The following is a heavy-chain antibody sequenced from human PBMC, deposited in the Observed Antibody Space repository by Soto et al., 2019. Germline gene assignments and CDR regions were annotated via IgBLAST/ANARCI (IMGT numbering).Heavy chain of an antibody. J-gene: IGHJ3*02. CDR2: IYYSGST. D-gene: IGHD2-2*01. V-gene: IGHV4-59*01. Sequence: QVQLQESGPGLVKPSETLSLTCTVSGGSISSYSWSWIRQPPGKGLEWIGYIYYSGSTNYNPSLKSRVTISVDTSKNQFSLKLSSVTAADTAVYYCARDVLGYWSSTSCYGANAFDIWGQGTMVTVSS. CDR3: ARDVLGYWSSTSCYGANAFDI. CDR1: GGSISSYS.